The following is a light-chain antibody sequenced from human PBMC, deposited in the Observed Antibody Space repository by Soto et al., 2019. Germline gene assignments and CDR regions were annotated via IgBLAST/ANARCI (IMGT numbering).Light chain of an antibody. Sequence: DIQMTKSASSLSASLAARVIITCRASQSISNHLNWYQQKPGKAPKLLIFDASSLQSGVPSRFSGSRSGPDFTLTISSLQPEDFATYYCQQSYSSPPTFGHGTKVDI. V-gene: IGKV1-39*01. CDR3: QQSYSSPPT. CDR1: QSISNH. J-gene: IGKJ1*01. CDR2: DAS.